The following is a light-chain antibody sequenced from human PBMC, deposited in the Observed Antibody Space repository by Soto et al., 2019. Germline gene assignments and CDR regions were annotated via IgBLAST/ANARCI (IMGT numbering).Light chain of an antibody. J-gene: IGLJ2*01. CDR1: SSDVGGYNY. CDR2: DVS. Sequence: QSVLTQPASVSGSPGQSITISCTGTSSDVGGYNYVSWYQKHPAKAPKPMIYDVSNRPSGVSNRFSGSKSGNTASLTISGLQAEDEADYYCSSYTSSSTSVVFGGGTKLTVL. V-gene: IGLV2-14*01. CDR3: SSYTSSSTSVV.